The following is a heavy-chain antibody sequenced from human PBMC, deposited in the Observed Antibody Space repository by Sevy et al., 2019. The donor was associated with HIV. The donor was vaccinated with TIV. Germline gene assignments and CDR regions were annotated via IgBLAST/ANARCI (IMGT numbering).Heavy chain of an antibody. D-gene: IGHD2-21*02. J-gene: IGHJ4*02. V-gene: IGHV3-30-3*01. CDR2: ISYSGTNK. Sequence: GGSLRLSCAASGFTFTLDAIHWVRQAPGKGLEWVALISYSGTNKYYADSVKGRFTISRDDSKNTAYLQMNNLRTDDTGVYYCARVAVEYCTDDCYHRFDYWGQGTQVTVSS. CDR3: ARVAVEYCTDDCYHRFDY. CDR1: GFTFTLDA.